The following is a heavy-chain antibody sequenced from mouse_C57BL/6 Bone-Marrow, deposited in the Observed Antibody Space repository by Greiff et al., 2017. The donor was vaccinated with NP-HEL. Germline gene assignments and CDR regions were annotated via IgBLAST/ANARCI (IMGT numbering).Heavy chain of an antibody. CDR2: IYPGDGDT. V-gene: IGHV1-82*01. Sequence: VQLQQSGPELVKPGASVKISCKASGYAFSSSWMNWVKQRPGKGLEWIGRIYPGDGDTNYNGKFKGKATLTADKSSSTAYMQLSSLTSEDSAVYFCARGRYSPFDYWGQGTTLTVSS. D-gene: IGHD1-1*01. CDR3: ARGRYSPFDY. CDR1: GYAFSSSW. J-gene: IGHJ2*01.